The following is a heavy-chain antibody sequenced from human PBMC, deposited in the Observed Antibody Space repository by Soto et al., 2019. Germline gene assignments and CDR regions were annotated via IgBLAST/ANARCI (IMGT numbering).Heavy chain of an antibody. CDR2: ISSYGADT. CDR3: VKEGYMLSAWYGQFDY. Sequence: WGSLRLSCSASGFTFNSYAMPCVRHCPAKGLEFVSAISSYGADTYYADSVKGRFTISRDNSKNTLYLQMSRLRAEDTALYYCVKEGYMLSAWYGQFDYWGQGALVTVSS. CDR1: GFTFNSYA. D-gene: IGHD6-19*01. V-gene: IGHV3-64D*06. J-gene: IGHJ4*02.